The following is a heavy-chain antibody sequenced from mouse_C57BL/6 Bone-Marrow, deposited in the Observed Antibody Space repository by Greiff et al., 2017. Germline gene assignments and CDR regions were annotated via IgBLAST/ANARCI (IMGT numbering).Heavy chain of an antibody. CDR2: INPYNGGT. V-gene: IGHV1-19*01. D-gene: IGHD1-1*02. Sequence: DVQLQESGPVLVKPGASVKMSCKASGYTFTDYYMNWVKQSHGKSLEWIGVINPYNGGTSYNQKFKGKATLTVDKSSSTAYMELNSLTSEDSAVYYCARRGWAFDYWGQGTTLTVSS. J-gene: IGHJ2*01. CDR1: GYTFTDYY. CDR3: ARRGWAFDY.